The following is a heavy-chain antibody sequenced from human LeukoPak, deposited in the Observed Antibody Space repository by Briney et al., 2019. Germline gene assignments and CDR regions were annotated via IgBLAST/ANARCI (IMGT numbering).Heavy chain of an antibody. J-gene: IGHJ5*02. Sequence: GGSPRLSCAAWGFTLSSYWMNWVRHAPGKGVVWVSRINSDGRSTIYADSVKGRFTISRNNANNTLYLQMNSLRAEDTAVYYCARDIIPYCGGDCYDNWFDLWGQGTLVTVSS. CDR1: GFTLSSYW. D-gene: IGHD2-21*02. CDR2: INSDGRST. CDR3: ARDIIPYCGGDCYDNWFDL. V-gene: IGHV3-74*01.